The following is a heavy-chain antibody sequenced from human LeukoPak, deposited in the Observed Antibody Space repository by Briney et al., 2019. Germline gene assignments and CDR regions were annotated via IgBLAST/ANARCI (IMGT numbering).Heavy chain of an antibody. CDR2: INHSGST. V-gene: IGHV4-34*01. D-gene: IGHD6-6*01. J-gene: IGHJ4*02. CDR1: GGSFSGYY. CDR3: ASNTAARLSDY. Sequence: SETLSLTCAVYGGSFSGYYWSWIRQPPGKGLEWIGEINHSGSTNYNPSLKSRVTVSVDTSKNQFSLKLSSVTAADTAVYYCASNTAARLSDYWGQGTLVTVSS.